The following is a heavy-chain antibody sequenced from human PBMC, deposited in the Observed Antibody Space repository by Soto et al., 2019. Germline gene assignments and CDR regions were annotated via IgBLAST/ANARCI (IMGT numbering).Heavy chain of an antibody. D-gene: IGHD1-26*01. Sequence: SETLSLTCAVYGGSFSGYYWSWIRQPPGKGLEWIGEINHSGSTNYNPSLKSRVTISVDTSKNQFSLKLSSVTAADTAVYFCARGGGSYYMDVSDKGTTVTVSS. CDR2: INHSGST. CDR3: ARGGGSYYMDV. V-gene: IGHV4-34*01. J-gene: IGHJ6*03. CDR1: GGSFSGYY.